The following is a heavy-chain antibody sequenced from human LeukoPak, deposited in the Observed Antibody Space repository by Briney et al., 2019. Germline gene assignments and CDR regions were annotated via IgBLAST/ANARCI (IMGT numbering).Heavy chain of an antibody. D-gene: IGHD6-19*01. CDR1: GFTFSSYW. CDR2: INSDGSST. J-gene: IGHJ3*02. V-gene: IGHV3-74*01. CDR3: ARRGAVANAFDI. Sequence: GGSLRLSCAASGFTFSSYWMEWVRQAPGKGLVWVSRINSDGSSTSYADSVKGRFTISRDNAKNTLYLQMNSLRAEDTAVYYCARRGAVANAFDIWGQGTMVTVPS.